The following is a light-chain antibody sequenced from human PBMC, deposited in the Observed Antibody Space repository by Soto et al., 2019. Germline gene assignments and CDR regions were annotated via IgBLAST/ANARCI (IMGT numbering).Light chain of an antibody. CDR3: QQYNSYPYT. CDR1: QTINTW. Sequence: EIQMTQSPSSLPASVGDRVTITCRASQTINTWLAWYQLKPGRAPKALIYKESSLPDGGPSRFSGSGSGTEFTLTLSSLQPDDFATYYCQQYNSYPYTFGQGTRLEIK. V-gene: IGKV1-5*03. CDR2: KES. J-gene: IGKJ5*01.